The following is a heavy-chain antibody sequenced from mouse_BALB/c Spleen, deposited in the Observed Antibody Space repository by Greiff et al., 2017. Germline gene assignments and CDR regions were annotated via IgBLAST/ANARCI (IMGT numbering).Heavy chain of an antibody. CDR2: INPGSGGT. Sequence: QVQLQQSGAELVRPGTSVKVSCKASGYAFTNYLIEWVKQRPGQGLEWIGVINPGSGGTNYNEKFKGKATLTADKSSSTAYMQLSSRTSDDSAVYFCARSSLDYWGQGTTLTVSS. CDR1: GYAFTNYL. J-gene: IGHJ2*01. CDR3: ARSSLDY. V-gene: IGHV1-54*01.